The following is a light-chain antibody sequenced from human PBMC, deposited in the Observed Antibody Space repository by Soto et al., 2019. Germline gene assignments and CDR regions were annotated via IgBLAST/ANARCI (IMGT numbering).Light chain of an antibody. J-gene: IGKJ5*01. CDR3: QQTFSTPIT. CDR1: QTVRRY. Sequence: DIQMTQSPSSLSASVVDRVTITCRASQTVRRYLNWYQQKPGKAPTLLIYAASTLESAVPPRFSGAGSETEFTLTINGLQPDDFATYYCQQTFSTPITFGQGKRLEI. V-gene: IGKV1-39*01. CDR2: AAS.